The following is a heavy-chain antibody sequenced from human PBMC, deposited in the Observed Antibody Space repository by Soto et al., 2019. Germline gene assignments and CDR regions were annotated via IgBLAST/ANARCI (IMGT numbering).Heavy chain of an antibody. V-gene: IGHV4-61*01. Sequence: QVQLQESGPGLVKPSETLSLTCTVSGGSVSSGSYYWSWIRQPPGKGLEWIGYIYYSGSTNYNPSLKSRVTISVDTSKNQFSLKLSSVTAADTAVYYCARALGGNYDFWSGYTDWYFDLWGRGTLVTVSS. CDR2: IYYSGST. J-gene: IGHJ2*01. CDR3: ARALGGNYDFWSGYTDWYFDL. D-gene: IGHD3-3*01. CDR1: GGSVSSGSYY.